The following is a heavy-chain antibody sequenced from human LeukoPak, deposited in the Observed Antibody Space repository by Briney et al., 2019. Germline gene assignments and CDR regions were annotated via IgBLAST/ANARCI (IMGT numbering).Heavy chain of an antibody. D-gene: IGHD2-15*01. J-gene: IGHJ3*02. CDR3: ARATDGYCSGGSCYVDAFDI. CDR2: IYHSGST. CDR1: GGSISSSNW. V-gene: IGHV4-4*02. Sequence: SETLSLTCAVSGGSISSSNWWSWVRQPPGKGLEWIGEIYHSGSTNYNPSLKSRVTISVDKSENQFSLKLSSVTAADTAVYYCARATDGYCSGGSCYVDAFDIWGQGTMVTVSS.